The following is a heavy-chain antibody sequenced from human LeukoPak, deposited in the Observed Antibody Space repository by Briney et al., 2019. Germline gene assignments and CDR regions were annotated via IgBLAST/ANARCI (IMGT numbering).Heavy chain of an antibody. J-gene: IGHJ4*02. CDR3: ARDLVLSAGNGPY. Sequence: PGGSLRLSCAASGYTFTTYGMHWVRQAPGKGLEWVAIIWSDGNKKYYADSARGRFTISRDNSKNTLYLQMNSLRAEDTAIYYCARDLVLSAGNGPYWGQGTLDTVSS. D-gene: IGHD4-23*01. CDR2: IWSDGNKK. CDR1: GYTFTTYG. V-gene: IGHV3-33*01.